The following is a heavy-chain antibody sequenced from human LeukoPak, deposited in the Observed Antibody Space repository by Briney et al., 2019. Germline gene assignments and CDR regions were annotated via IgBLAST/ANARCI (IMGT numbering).Heavy chain of an antibody. V-gene: IGHV4-34*01. CDR2: IYYSGST. CDR3: ARHTYCSGGSCYYFDY. D-gene: IGHD2-15*01. Sequence: SETLSLTCAVYGGSFSGYYWSWIRQPPGKGLEWIGSIYYSGSTYYNPSLKSRVTISVDTSKNQFSLKLSSVTAADTAVYYCARHTYCSGGSCYYFDYWGQGTLVTVSS. CDR1: GGSFSGYY. J-gene: IGHJ4*02.